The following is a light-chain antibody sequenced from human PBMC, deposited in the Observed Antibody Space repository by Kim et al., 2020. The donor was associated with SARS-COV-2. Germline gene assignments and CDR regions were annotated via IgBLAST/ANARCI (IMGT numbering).Light chain of an antibody. CDR1: QTVSSD. CDR2: GAS. CDR3: QQYNKWPLT. V-gene: IGKV3-15*01. J-gene: IGKJ4*01. Sequence: VSPGESTTLSCRASQTVSSDLAWYQQEPGQAPRLLIYGASTRATGIAARFSGSESGTEFTLTISSLQSEDFAVYYCQQYNKWPLTFGGGTKVDIK.